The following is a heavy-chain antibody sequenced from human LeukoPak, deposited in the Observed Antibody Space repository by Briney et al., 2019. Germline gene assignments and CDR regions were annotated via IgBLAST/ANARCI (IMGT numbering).Heavy chain of an antibody. Sequence: SETLSLTCTVSGGSISSSSYYWSWFRQPPGKGLEWIGYIYSSGSTNYNPSLKSRVTISVDTSKNQFSLKLSSVTAADTAVYYCGRGGYYDSSGRHYYFDYWGQGTLVTVSS. CDR2: IYSSGST. D-gene: IGHD3-22*01. CDR3: GRGGYYDSSGRHYYFDY. V-gene: IGHV4-61*01. J-gene: IGHJ4*02. CDR1: GGSISSSSYY.